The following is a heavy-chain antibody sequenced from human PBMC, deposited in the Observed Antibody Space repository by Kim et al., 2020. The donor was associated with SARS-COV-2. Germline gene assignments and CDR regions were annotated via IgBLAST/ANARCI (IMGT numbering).Heavy chain of an antibody. V-gene: IGHV3-23*01. CDR1: GFTFSSYG. D-gene: IGHD2-21*01. Sequence: GGSLRLSCAASGFTFSSYGMSWVRQAPGKGLEWVAVICDSGGSTYYADSVKGRFTISRDNSKNTLYLQMNNLRAEDTAVYYCAKERWRVGGGASCGMEVWGQGTLVTVSS. J-gene: IGHJ6*02. CDR3: AKERWRVGGGASCGMEV. CDR2: ICDSGGST.